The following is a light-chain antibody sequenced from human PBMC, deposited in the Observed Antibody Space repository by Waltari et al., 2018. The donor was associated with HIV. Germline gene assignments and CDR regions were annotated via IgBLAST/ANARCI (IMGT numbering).Light chain of an antibody. V-gene: IGLV7-46*01. Sequence: QAAVTQEPSMTVSPGGTIILPCWSSAGAVTSKHYAYWFQQKPGQAPTTLIFDTTKRHSWTPARFSGFLLGDKAVLTLSGALSEDEAFYYCLLFFGATRIFGGGTMVTV. CDR2: DTT. CDR1: AGAVTSKHY. CDR3: LLFFGATRI. J-gene: IGLJ2*01.